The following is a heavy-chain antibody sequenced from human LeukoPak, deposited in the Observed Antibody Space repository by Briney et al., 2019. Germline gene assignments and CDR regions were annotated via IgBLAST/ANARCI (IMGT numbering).Heavy chain of an antibody. CDR1: GFTFSSYA. Sequence: GGSLRLSCAASGFTFSSYAMSWVRQAPGKGLEWVAAFSGSGARTYYADSVKGRFTISRDNSTHTLFLEMNSLRVEDTAIYYCAKDRAKFVLVTASTTGFDYWGQGTLVTVSS. D-gene: IGHD2-21*02. J-gene: IGHJ4*02. CDR2: FSGSGART. CDR3: AKDRAKFVLVTASTTGFDY. V-gene: IGHV3-23*01.